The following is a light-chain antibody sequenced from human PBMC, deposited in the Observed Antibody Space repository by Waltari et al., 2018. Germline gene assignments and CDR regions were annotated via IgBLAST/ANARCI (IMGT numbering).Light chain of an antibody. Sequence: WYQHKPGLSPLLVIYQDTKRPSGIPERFSGSKSGNAATLTISGTQAMDEADYYCQALGTGAWVFGGGTKLTVL. J-gene: IGLJ3*02. CDR2: QDT. V-gene: IGLV3-1*01. CDR3: QALGTGAWV.